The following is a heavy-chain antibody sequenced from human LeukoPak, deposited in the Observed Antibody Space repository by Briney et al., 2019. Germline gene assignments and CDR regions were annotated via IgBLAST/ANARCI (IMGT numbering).Heavy chain of an antibody. V-gene: IGHV4-59*01. D-gene: IGHD6-19*01. CDR3: ARDSYSSGWYGY. CDR1: GGSISSYH. CDR2: IYYSGST. Sequence: SETLSLTCTVSGGSISSYHWSWIRQPPGKGLEWIGYIYYSGSTNYNPSLKSRVTISVDTSKNQFSLELSSVTAADTAVYYCARDSYSSGWYGYWGQGTLVTVSS. J-gene: IGHJ4*02.